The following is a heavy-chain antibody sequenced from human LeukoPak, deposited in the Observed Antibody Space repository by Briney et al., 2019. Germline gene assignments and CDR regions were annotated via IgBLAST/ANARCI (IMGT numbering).Heavy chain of an antibody. CDR3: ARGDYGDYDLDY. D-gene: IGHD4-17*01. V-gene: IGHV1-69*02. Sequence: AVKLTCYSAAGTFTSSTFSWLRQAPGPGLEWMGRIIPILGIANYAQKFQGRVTITADKSTSTAYMELSSLRSEDTAVYYCARGDYGDYDLDYWGQGTLVTVSS. CDR1: AGTFTSST. J-gene: IGHJ4*02. CDR2: IIPILGIA.